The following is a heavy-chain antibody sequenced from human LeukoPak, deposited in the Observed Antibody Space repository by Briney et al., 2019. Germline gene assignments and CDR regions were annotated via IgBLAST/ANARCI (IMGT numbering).Heavy chain of an antibody. J-gene: IGHJ4*02. D-gene: IGHD2-21*02. CDR2: IYNSGST. CDR1: GYSISSGGYS. CDR3: ARGWGPAYCGGDYHRHFDY. Sequence: PSETLSLTCGVSGYSISSGGYSWHWIRQAPGKGLEWIGYIYNSGSTSYNPSLKSRLAMSVDTSKNQFSLRLTSVTAADTAVYYCARGWGPAYCGGDYHRHFDYWGQGTLVTVSS. V-gene: IGHV4-30-4*07.